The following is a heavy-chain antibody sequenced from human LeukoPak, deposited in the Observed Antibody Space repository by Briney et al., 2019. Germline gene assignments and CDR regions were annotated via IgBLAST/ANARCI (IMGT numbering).Heavy chain of an antibody. Sequence: SETLSLTCTVSGGSISSYYWSWIRQPPGKGLEWIGYIDYSGSTNYSPSLKSRVTISVDTSKNQFSLELSSVTAADTAVYYCARGRIYDYDSSGYYSPYYFDYWGQGTLVTVSS. J-gene: IGHJ4*02. CDR1: GGSISSYY. CDR3: ARGRIYDYDSSGYYSPYYFDY. D-gene: IGHD3-22*01. V-gene: IGHV4-59*12. CDR2: IDYSGST.